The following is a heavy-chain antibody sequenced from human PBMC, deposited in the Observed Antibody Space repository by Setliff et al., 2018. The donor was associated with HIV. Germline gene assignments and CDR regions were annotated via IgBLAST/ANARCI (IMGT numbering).Heavy chain of an antibody. D-gene: IGHD3-3*01. CDR1: GFTFSSSA. Sequence: LRLSCAASGFTFSSSAMHWVRQSPGKGLEWVAVISFDRYTEYYADSVRGRFTISRDNSRNTLYLQMDSLRAEDTAMYYCARGSSLFWSGSFDYWGQGTLVTVSS. CDR2: ISFDRYTE. J-gene: IGHJ4*02. CDR3: ARGSSLFWSGSFDY. V-gene: IGHV3-30*04.